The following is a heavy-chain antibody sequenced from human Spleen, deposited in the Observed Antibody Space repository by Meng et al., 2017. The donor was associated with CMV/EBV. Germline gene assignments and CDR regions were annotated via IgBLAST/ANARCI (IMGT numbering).Heavy chain of an antibody. CDR1: GFTFSSYE. Sequence: GESLKISCAASGFTFSSYEMNWVRQAPGQGLEWVAFIRFDSSNKVYPDSVKGRFIISRENSRNTLFLQMNSLRPEDTAVYYCAKGPTDFWSGYYIVSWGQGTLVTVSS. CDR3: AKGPTDFWSGYYIVS. CDR2: IRFDSSNK. V-gene: IGHV3-30*02. J-gene: IGHJ5*02. D-gene: IGHD3-3*01.